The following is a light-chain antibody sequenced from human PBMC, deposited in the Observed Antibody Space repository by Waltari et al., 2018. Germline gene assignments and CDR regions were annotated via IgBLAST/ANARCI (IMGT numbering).Light chain of an antibody. V-gene: IGKV4-1*01. Sequence: DIVMTQSPEFLAVPLGERATINCKSSQSVLYSSNNKNYLAWYQQKPGQPPKLLIHWASNRESWFPDRFSGSGSGTDFTLTISSLQAEDVAVYYCQQYYAVRRTFGQGTKVEV. CDR1: QSVLYSSNNKNY. CDR2: WAS. CDR3: QQYYAVRRT. J-gene: IGKJ1*01.